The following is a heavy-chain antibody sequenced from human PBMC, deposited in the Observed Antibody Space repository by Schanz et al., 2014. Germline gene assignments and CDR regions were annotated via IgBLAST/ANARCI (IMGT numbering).Heavy chain of an antibody. CDR1: GFSVGNKY. CDR2: IGTSGGT. Sequence: EVQLVESGGGLVQPGGSLRLSCAASGFSVGNKYMNWVRQAPGKGLEWVSTIGTSGGTNYAESGKGRFTISRDNFKGALYLQMSSLRAEDTAVYYCAKSLESCPGGRCSRGYFDYWGQGTLVTVSS. V-gene: IGHV3-53*01. J-gene: IGHJ4*02. D-gene: IGHD2-8*02. CDR3: AKSLESCPGGRCSRGYFDY.